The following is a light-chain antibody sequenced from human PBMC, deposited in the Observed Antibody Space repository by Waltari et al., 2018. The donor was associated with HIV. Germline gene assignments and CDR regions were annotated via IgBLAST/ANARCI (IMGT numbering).Light chain of an antibody. J-gene: IGLJ3*02. CDR1: RLRTKT. Sequence: YVLTQAPSVSQAPLKTATLTCEVGRLRTKTVPWYQQRSGQAPVLVIYYDSERPSGIPDRFSGSNSGNTATLTISRVEDGDEADYYCQVWDTTTNEGVFGGGTKLTVL. CDR2: YDS. CDR3: QVWDTTTNEGV. V-gene: IGLV3-21*04.